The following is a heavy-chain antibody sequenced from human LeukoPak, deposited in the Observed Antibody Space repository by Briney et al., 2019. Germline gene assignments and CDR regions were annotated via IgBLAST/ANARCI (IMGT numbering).Heavy chain of an antibody. CDR3: AKDKNRIDAFDI. V-gene: IGHV3-30*02. J-gene: IGHJ3*02. Sequence: GGSLRLSCAASGFTFSSYGMHWVRQAPGKGLEWVAFIRYDGRNKYYADSVKGRFTISRDNPKNTLYLQMNSLRAEDTAVYYCAKDKNRIDAFDIWGQGTMVTVSS. CDR1: GFTFSSYG. CDR2: IRYDGRNK. D-gene: IGHD2/OR15-2a*01.